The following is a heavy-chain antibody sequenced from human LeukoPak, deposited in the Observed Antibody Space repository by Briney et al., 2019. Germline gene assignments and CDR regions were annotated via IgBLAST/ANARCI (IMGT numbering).Heavy chain of an antibody. V-gene: IGHV3-30*04. CDR1: GFTFSSYR. CDR3: ARDRTGFLDNGCDY. J-gene: IGHJ4*02. Sequence: GRSLRLSCAAYGFTFSSYRMHWVRQAPGKGLEWVSVISSDVSNTYYAESVKGRFTISRDSSKNTVYLQMSSLRLEDTAVYYGARDRTGFLDNGCDYWGRGIVVTVSS. CDR2: ISSDVSNT. D-gene: IGHD2-8*02.